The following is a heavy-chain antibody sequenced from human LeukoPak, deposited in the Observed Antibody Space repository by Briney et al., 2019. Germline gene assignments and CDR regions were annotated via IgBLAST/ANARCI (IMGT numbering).Heavy chain of an antibody. Sequence: GGSLRPSCAASGFTFSSNYMSWGRRAPGKGLEWCSVIYSGGNTYYADSVTGRFTISRDNSKNTLYLQMNSLTAEDTAVYYCARVSGSSYNYWGQGTLVTVSS. J-gene: IGHJ4*02. CDR1: GFTFSSNY. V-gene: IGHV3-53*01. CDR3: ARVSGSSYNY. D-gene: IGHD1-26*01. CDR2: IYSGGNT.